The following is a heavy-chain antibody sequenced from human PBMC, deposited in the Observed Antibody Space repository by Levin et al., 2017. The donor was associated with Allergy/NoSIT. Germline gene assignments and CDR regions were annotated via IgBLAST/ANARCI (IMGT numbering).Heavy chain of an antibody. CDR3: AKGSGFGHYYYYYGMDV. D-gene: IGHD5-12*01. CDR1: GGTFSSYA. CDR2: IIPIFGTA. Sequence: ASVKVSCKASGGTFSSYAISWVRQAPGQGLEWMGGIIPIFGTANYAQKFQGRVTITADESTSTAYMELSSLRSEDTAVYYCAKGSGFGHYYYYYGMDVWGQGTTVTVSS. V-gene: IGHV1-69*13. J-gene: IGHJ6*02.